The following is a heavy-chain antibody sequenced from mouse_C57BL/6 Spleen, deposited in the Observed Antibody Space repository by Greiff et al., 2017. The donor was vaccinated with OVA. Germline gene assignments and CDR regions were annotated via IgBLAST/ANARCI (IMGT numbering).Heavy chain of an antibody. V-gene: IGHV1-55*01. Sequence: VQLHQSGAELVKPGASVKMSCKASGYTFTSYWITWVKQRPGQGLEWIGDIYPGSGSTTYNEKFKRKATLTVDTSSSTAYMQLSSLTSEDSAVDYCAREGVTTYFDVWGTGTTVTVSS. D-gene: IGHD2-2*01. CDR1: GYTFTSYW. CDR2: IYPGSGST. J-gene: IGHJ1*03. CDR3: AREGVTTYFDV.